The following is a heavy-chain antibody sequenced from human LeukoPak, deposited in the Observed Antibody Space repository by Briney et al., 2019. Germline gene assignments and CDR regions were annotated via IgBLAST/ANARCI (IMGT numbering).Heavy chain of an antibody. V-gene: IGHV3-23*01. CDR2: ISDSGSRT. Sequence: GGSLRLSCAVSGITLSSYGMSWVRQAPGKGLGWVAGISDSGSRTNYADSVKGRFTISRDNAKNTLYLQMNSLRAEDTAVYFCAKRGAVTRLILVGFPKEAYYLDSSGQEALVTASS. D-gene: IGHD2-21*02. CDR1: GITLSSYG. J-gene: IGHJ4*02. CDR3: AKRGAVTRLILVGFPKEAYYLDS.